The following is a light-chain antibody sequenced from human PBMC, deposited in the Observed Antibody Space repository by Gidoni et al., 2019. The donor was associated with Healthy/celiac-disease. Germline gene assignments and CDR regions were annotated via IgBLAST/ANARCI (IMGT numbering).Light chain of an antibody. J-gene: IGKJ4*01. CDR3: QQRSNWPPLT. CDR1: QLVSSY. Sequence: EIVLTQSPATLSLSPGERATLSCRASQLVSSYLAWYQQKPGQAPRLLIYDASNRATGIPARFSGSGSGTDFTLTISSLEPEDFAVYYCQQRSNWPPLTFGGXTKVEIK. CDR2: DAS. V-gene: IGKV3-11*01.